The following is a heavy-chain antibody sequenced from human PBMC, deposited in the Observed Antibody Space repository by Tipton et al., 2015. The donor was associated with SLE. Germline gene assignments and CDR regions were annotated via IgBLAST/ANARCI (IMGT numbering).Heavy chain of an antibody. CDR3: ARGGVVTLTQFDY. J-gene: IGHJ4*02. Sequence: TLSLTCSVSGASISNDGHYWSWIRHHPGKGLEWIGYIYYSGSTYYNPSLKSRLSISVDTSKNQFSLNLRYVTAADTAVYYCARGGVVTLTQFDYWGQGTLVTVSS. V-gene: IGHV4-31*03. D-gene: IGHD3-10*01. CDR1: GASISNDGHY. CDR2: IYYSGST.